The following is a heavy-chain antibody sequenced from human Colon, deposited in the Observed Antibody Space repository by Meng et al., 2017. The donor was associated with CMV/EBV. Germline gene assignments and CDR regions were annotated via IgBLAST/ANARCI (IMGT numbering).Heavy chain of an antibody. D-gene: IGHD5-18*01. CDR1: GFTFSNFG. V-gene: IGHV3-30*02. CDR2: IRYAGIDK. CDR3: AKVDSAMGRTYFDY. J-gene: IGHJ4*02. Sequence: SCAASGFTFSNFGMHWVRQTPGKGLEWVASIRYAGIDKFYADSVKSRFTISRDNSKNMLFLQMNSLRGDDTSVYYCAKVDSAMGRTYFDYWGQGTLVTVSS.